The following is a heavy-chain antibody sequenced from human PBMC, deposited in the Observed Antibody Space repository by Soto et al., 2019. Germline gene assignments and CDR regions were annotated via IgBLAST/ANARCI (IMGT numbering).Heavy chain of an antibody. CDR1: GFGFSNYD. D-gene: IGHD1-26*01. J-gene: IGHJ6*02. CDR3: GRGEASRYYYYSMDV. V-gene: IGHV3-13*01. CDR2: IGTTGDT. Sequence: PGGSLRLCCAASGFGFSNYDMDWVRQVTGKGLEWVSSIGTTGDTYYPGSVKGRFIISRENANLYLQMNSLRAGDTAVYYCGRGEASRYYYYSMDVWGQGTTVTVSS.